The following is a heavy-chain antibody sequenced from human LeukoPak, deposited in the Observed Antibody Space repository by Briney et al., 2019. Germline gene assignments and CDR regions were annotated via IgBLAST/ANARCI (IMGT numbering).Heavy chain of an antibody. V-gene: IGHV3-23*01. CDR1: GFTFSSSS. Sequence: GGSLRLSCVASGFTFSSSSMSWVRQAPGKGLECVSSIRASDGRTYYGDSVEGRFTISRDNSKNTLYLQMNSLRAEDTAVYYCAKLVNYWGQGLPVTVSS. J-gene: IGHJ4*02. CDR3: AKLVNY. D-gene: IGHD2-21*01. CDR2: IRASDGRT.